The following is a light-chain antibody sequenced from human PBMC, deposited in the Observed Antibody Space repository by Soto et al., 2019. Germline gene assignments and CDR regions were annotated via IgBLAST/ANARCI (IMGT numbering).Light chain of an antibody. CDR3: QQYNSYPWT. CDR1: QSINIY. J-gene: IGKJ1*01. Sequence: EIVLTQSPATLSLSPCERVTLSCRASQSINIYLAWYQQKPGQAPRLLIYDASNRATGIPARFSGSGSGTEFTLTISSPQSDDFATYYCQQYNSYPWTFGQGTKVDIK. CDR2: DAS. V-gene: IGKV3-11*01.